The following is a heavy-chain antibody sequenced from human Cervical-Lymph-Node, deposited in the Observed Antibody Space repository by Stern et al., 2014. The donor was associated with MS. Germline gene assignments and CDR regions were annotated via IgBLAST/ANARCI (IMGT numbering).Heavy chain of an antibody. Sequence: QLQLQESGPGLVKPSQTLSLTCTVSGGSISSGSYYWSWIRQPAGKRLEWIARMFSSGNTFYNPSLKSRVNISVDTSKNQFSLELSSVTAADTAVYYCARGYRFFDDWGQGTLVTVSS. CDR1: GGSISSGSYY. V-gene: IGHV4-61*02. D-gene: IGHD3-16*02. CDR3: ARGYRFFDD. J-gene: IGHJ4*02. CDR2: MFSSGNT.